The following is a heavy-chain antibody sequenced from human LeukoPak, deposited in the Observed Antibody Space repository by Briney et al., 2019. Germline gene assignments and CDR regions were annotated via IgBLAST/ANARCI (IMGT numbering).Heavy chain of an antibody. D-gene: IGHD3-22*01. Sequence: GGSLRLSCAASGFTFSYYSMSWVRQAPGKGLEWVSGITGSAGSTHYADSVKGRFTISRDNTKNTLYLQMNSLRAEDTAIYYCAKSSYYDSSGYYREYYFDYWGQGTLVTVSS. CDR3: AKSSYYDSSGYYREYYFDY. V-gene: IGHV3-23*01. J-gene: IGHJ4*02. CDR1: GFTFSYYS. CDR2: ITGSAGST.